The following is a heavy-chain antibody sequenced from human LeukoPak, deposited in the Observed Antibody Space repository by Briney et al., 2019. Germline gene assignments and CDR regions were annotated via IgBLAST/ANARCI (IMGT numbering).Heavy chain of an antibody. CDR2: INGGGSS. J-gene: IGHJ4*02. Sequence: GGSLRLSCAASGFTFNNYAMAWVRQAPGKGLEWVSVINGGGSSYYADSVKGRFTVSRDNSKNTLSLQMNSLRDEDTAVYYCAKGQGYNYGDSIDYWGQGTLVTVSS. V-gene: IGHV3-23*01. D-gene: IGHD5-18*01. CDR3: AKGQGYNYGDSIDY. CDR1: GFTFNNYA.